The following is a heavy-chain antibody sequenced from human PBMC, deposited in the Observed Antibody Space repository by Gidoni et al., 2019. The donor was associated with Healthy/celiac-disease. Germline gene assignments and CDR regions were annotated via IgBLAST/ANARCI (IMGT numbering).Heavy chain of an antibody. CDR2: ISSSSSYT. Sequence: QVQLVEAGGGLVQPGGSLRLSCAAGGCTCSDSYMSWSRQAPGRGREWVSYISSSSSYTNYAAAVKGRFTISSDNATNSLYLQMISLRAEDTAVYYCARDPGRDAWFDPWCQGTLVTVSS. CDR3: ARDPGRDAWFDP. V-gene: IGHV3-11*05. J-gene: IGHJ5*02. CDR1: GCTCSDSY.